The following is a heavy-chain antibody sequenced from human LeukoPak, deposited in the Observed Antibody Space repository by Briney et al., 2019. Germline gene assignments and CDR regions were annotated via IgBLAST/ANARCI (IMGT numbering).Heavy chain of an antibody. D-gene: IGHD3-10*01. J-gene: IGHJ4*02. CDR2: ISGSGGST. Sequence: GGSLRLSCAASGFTFSNAWMSWVRQAPGKGLEWVSAISGSGGSTYYADSVKGRFTISRDNSKNTLYLQMNSLRAEDTAVYYCARGDGGLVDYWGQGTLVTVSS. CDR3: ARGDGGLVDY. CDR1: GFTFSNAW. V-gene: IGHV3-23*01.